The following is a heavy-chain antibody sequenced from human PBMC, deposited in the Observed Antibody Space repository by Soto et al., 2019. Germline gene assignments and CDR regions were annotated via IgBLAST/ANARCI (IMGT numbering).Heavy chain of an antibody. CDR1: GFTFTSSA. J-gene: IGHJ6*02. Sequence: SVKVSFKASGFTFTSSAVQWVRQARGQRLEWIGWIVVGSGNTNYAQKFQERVTITRDMSTSTAYMELSSLRSEDTAVYYCAAGSPGDYSNSYYYYGLDVWGQGTTVTVSS. V-gene: IGHV1-58*01. D-gene: IGHD4-4*01. CDR2: IVVGSGNT. CDR3: AAGSPGDYSNSYYYYGLDV.